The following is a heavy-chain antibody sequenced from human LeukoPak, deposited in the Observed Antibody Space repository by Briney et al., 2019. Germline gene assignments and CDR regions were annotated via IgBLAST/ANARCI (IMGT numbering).Heavy chain of an antibody. D-gene: IGHD3-22*01. Sequence: GRSLRLSCAASGFTFSSYAMHWVRQAPGKGLEWVAVISYDGSNKYYADSAKGRFTISRDNSKNTLYLQMNSLRAEDTAVYYCARDKVGNYYDSSGYYPRFDYWGQGTLVTVSS. CDR3: ARDKVGNYYDSSGYYPRFDY. J-gene: IGHJ4*02. CDR2: ISYDGSNK. V-gene: IGHV3-30*04. CDR1: GFTFSSYA.